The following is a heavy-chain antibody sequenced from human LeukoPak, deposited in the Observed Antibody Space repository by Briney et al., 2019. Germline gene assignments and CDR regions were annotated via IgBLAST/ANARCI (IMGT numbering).Heavy chain of an antibody. V-gene: IGHV4-59*08. CDR1: GGSISSYY. J-gene: IGHJ3*02. CDR2: IYYSGST. CDR3: ARHESGYDAFDI. D-gene: IGHD3-22*01. Sequence: SETLSLTCTVSGGSISSYYWSWMRQPPGKGLEWIGYIYYSGSTNYNPSLKSRVTISVDTSKNQFSLKLSSVTAADTAVYYCARHESGYDAFDIWGQGTMVTVSS.